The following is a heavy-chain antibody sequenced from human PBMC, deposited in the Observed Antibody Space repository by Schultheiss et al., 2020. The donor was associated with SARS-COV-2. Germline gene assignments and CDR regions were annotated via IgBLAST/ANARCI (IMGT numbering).Heavy chain of an antibody. CDR1: GGSISSSSYY. J-gene: IGHJ6*03. D-gene: IGHD5-12*01. CDR3: ARTVYSGYDSVFYYYYYYMEV. Sequence: SQTLSLTCTVSGGSISSSSYYWGWIRQHPVKGLEWIGYIYYSRSTYYNPSLKSLVTISVDTSKNQFSLKLSSVTAADTAVYYCARTVYSGYDSVFYYYYYYMEVWGKETTVTVAS. CDR2: IYYSRST. V-gene: IGHV4-31*01.